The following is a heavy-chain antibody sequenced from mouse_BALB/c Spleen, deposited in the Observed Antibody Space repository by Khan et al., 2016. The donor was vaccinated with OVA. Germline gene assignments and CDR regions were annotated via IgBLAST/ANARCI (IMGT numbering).Heavy chain of an antibody. D-gene: IGHD1-1*01. CDR1: GYPLTSYW. Sequence: QVQLQQPGAELVKPGASVKLSCTASGYPLTSYWLHWVKQRPGQGLEWIGEIDPSDSYTNYNQKFKGKATLTLDKSSSTTYMQLRSLTSEDSAVYYCARSFHYGSSTWFAYWGQGTLVTVSA. CDR2: IDPSDSYT. V-gene: IGHV1-69*02. J-gene: IGHJ3*01. CDR3: ARSFHYGSSTWFAY.